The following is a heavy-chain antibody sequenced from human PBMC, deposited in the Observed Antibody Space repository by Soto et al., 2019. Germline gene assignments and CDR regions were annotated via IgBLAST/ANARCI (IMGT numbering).Heavy chain of an antibody. J-gene: IGHJ4*02. V-gene: IGHV4-39*02. D-gene: IGHD3-10*01. CDR1: GASISSSVYY. CDR2: IHESGRT. CDR3: ARASLEWFGELPLDY. Sequence: SETLSLTCSVSGASISSSVYYWVWVRQSPEKGLEWIASIHESGRTYYSPSLRSRVTISVDTSMNQFSLKLSSVTAADTAVYYCARASLEWFGELPLDYWGQGTLVTVSS.